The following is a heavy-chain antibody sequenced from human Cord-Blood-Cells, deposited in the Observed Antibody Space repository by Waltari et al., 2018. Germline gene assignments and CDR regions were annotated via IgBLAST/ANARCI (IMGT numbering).Heavy chain of an antibody. D-gene: IGHD6-13*01. CDR2: MNPNSGNT. Sequence: QVQLVQSGAEVKKPGASVKVSCKASGYTFPSYDDNCVRPATGQGLEWKGWMNPNSGNTGYAQKFQGRVTMTRNTSISTAYMELSSLRSEDTAVYYCARGDPYSSSWFPIDYWGQGTLVTVSS. CDR3: ARGDPYSSSWFPIDY. CDR1: GYTFPSYD. J-gene: IGHJ4*02. V-gene: IGHV1-8*01.